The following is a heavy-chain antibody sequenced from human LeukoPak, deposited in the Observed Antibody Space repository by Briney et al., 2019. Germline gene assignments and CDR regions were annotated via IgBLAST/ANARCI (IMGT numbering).Heavy chain of an antibody. Sequence: GGSLRLSCAASGFTFSNHGMNWVRQAPGKGLEWVSGISPSADIKYYADSVKGRFTISRDNSRDNSKNTLYLQMTSVTVEDTAVYYCAKDGQDYGDYVLYFDNWGQGTLVIVSS. V-gene: IGHV3-23*01. CDR3: AKDGQDYGDYVLYFDN. D-gene: IGHD4-17*01. J-gene: IGHJ4*02. CDR2: ISPSADIK. CDR1: GFTFSNHG.